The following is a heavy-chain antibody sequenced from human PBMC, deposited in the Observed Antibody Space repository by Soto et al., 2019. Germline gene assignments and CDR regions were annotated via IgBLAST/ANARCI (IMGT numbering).Heavy chain of an antibody. Sequence: SETLSLTCTVSGGSISSYYWSWIRQPPGKGLEWIGYIYYSGSTNYNPSLKSRVTISVDTSKNQFSLKLTSVTAADTAVYYCARHGLTAYMVYYFDFWGQGTLVTVSS. CDR3: ARHGLTAYMVYYFDF. J-gene: IGHJ4*02. CDR1: GGSISSYY. CDR2: IYYSGST. V-gene: IGHV4-59*08. D-gene: IGHD3-16*01.